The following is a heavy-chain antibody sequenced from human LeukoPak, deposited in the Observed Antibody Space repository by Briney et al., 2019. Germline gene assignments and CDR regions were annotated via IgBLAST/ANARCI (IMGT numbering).Heavy chain of an antibody. Sequence: GGSLRLSCAASGFTFSDYYMSWIRQAPGKGLEWVSYISSSGSTIYYADSVKGRFTISRDNAKNSLYLQMNSLRAEDTAVYYCARVLGYCSSTSCRITYYYMDVWGKGTTVTVSS. D-gene: IGHD2-2*01. J-gene: IGHJ6*03. V-gene: IGHV3-11*04. CDR2: ISSSGSTI. CDR3: ARVLGYCSSTSCRITYYYMDV. CDR1: GFTFSDYY.